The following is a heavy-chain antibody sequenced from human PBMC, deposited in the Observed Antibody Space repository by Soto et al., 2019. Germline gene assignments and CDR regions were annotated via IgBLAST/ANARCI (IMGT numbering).Heavy chain of an antibody. D-gene: IGHD1-26*01. CDR1: GGSISSGGFY. CDR3: AISYSGSYYYFDH. J-gene: IGHJ4*02. CDR2: IYYSGRT. Sequence: PSETLSLTCTVSGGSISSGGFYWSWIRQHPGKGLEWIGYIYYSGRTYYNPSLKSRVTISVDTSKNQFSLKLSSVTAADTAVYYCAISYSGSYYYFDHSGQRTLVTV. V-gene: IGHV4-31*03.